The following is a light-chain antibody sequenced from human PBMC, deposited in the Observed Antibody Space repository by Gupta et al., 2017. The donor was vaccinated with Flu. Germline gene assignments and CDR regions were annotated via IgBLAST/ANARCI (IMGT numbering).Light chain of an antibody. V-gene: IGLV3-21*02. Sequence: VLPQPPSLSVAPGQTARITCGGNNIGSNSVHWYQQKPGQAPVLIVYDDSDRPSGIPERFSGSNSGNTATLTNSRVEAGDEADYYCQVWDSSSDHYVFGTGTKVTVL. CDR2: DDS. CDR3: QVWDSSSDHYV. J-gene: IGLJ1*01. CDR1: NIGSNS.